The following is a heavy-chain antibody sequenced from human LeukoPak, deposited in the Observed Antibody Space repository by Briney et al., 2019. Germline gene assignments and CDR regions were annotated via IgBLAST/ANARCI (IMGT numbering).Heavy chain of an antibody. Sequence: SETLSLTCAVYGGAFSGFYWSWIRQSPGKGLEWIGDINHSGDTNYNPSLKRRVTISVDTSKNQFSLRLSSVTAADTALYYCATRLQSGSGSYYNSWGQGAQVTVSS. D-gene: IGHD3-10*01. J-gene: IGHJ4*02. V-gene: IGHV4-34*01. CDR1: GGAFSGFY. CDR3: ATRLQSGSGSYYNS. CDR2: INHSGDT.